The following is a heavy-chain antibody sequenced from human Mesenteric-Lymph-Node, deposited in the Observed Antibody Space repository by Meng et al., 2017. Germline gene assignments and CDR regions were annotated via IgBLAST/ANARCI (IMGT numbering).Heavy chain of an antibody. CDR2: IQSSGST. V-gene: IGHV4-31*03. J-gene: IGHJ5*02. Sequence: HGRLQEACPGLVTPSPTLSPTCTGSGGSISSGGCYWSWIRQHPGKGLEWIGYIQSSGSTYYNPSLRSRLTISVDTSKNQFSLKLSSVTAADTAVYYCARASYGSGSPLGESWFDPWGQGTLVTVSS. CDR1: GGSISSGGCY. CDR3: ARASYGSGSPLGESWFDP. D-gene: IGHD3-10*01.